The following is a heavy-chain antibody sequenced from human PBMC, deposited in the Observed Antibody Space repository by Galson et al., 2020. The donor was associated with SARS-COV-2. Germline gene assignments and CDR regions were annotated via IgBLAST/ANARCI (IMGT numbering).Heavy chain of an antibody. CDR1: GFTFSSYA. CDR3: AKVGYSSSWYVGYYYVDV. CDR2: ISGSGGST. J-gene: IGHJ6*03. V-gene: IGHV3-23*01. Sequence: GGSLRLSCAASGFTFSSYAMTWVRQAPGKGLEWVSSISGSGGSTYDADSVKGRFTIARDISKNTLYLEMNSLRAEDTAVYYCAKVGYSSSWYVGYYYVDVWGKGTTVTVSS. D-gene: IGHD6-13*01.